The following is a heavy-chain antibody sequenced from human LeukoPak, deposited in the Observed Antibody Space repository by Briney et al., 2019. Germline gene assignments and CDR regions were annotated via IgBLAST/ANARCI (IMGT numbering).Heavy chain of an antibody. J-gene: IGHJ1*01. CDR1: DGSINTYSYY. CDR2: IFPTGST. CDR3: AGAAAGSPFQH. V-gene: IGHV4-4*09. Sequence: KSSETLSLTCTVSDGSINTYSYYWSWIRQPPGKGLEYIGYIFPTGSTNYNPSLKSRVSISVDTSKNQFSLKVNSVTAADTAVYYCAGAAAGSPFQHWGQGTLVTVSS. D-gene: IGHD6-13*01.